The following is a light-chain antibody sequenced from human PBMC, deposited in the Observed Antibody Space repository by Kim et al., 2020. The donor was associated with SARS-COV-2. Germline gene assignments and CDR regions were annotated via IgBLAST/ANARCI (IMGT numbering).Light chain of an antibody. CDR1: RDISNY. CDR2: DAS. J-gene: IGKJ1*01. CDR3: QQYDNLPPRT. V-gene: IGKV1-33*01. Sequence: DIQMTQSPSSLSASVGDRVTITCQASRDISNYLNWYQQKPGKAPKLLIYDASNLETGVPSRFSGSGSGTDFTFTISSLQPEDIATYYCQQYDNLPPRTFGQGTKVDIK.